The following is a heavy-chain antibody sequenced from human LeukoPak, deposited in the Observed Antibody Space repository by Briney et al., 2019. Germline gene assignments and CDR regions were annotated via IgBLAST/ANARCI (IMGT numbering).Heavy chain of an antibody. V-gene: IGHV3-7*01. CDR1: GFTLSSYW. D-gene: IGHD3-16*01. Sequence: GGSLRLSCAASGFTLSSYWMSWVRQAPGKGLGWVAYIKQDGSGKYYVDSVKGRFTISRDNAKNSLYLQMNSLRAEDTAVYYCARGQGRGSAYYFDYWGQGTLVTVSS. CDR2: IKQDGSGK. CDR3: ARGQGRGSAYYFDY. J-gene: IGHJ4*02.